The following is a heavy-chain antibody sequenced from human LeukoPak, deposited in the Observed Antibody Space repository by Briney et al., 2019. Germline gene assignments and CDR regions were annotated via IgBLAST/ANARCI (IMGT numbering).Heavy chain of an antibody. CDR3: AKDIEDGAAAGQNYFDY. Sequence: GGSLRLSCAASGFTFSSYGMHWVRQAPGKGLEWVSGISWNSGSIGYADSVKGRFTISRDNAKNSLYLQMNSLRAEDTALYYCAKDIEDGAAAGQNYFDYWGQGTLVTVSS. J-gene: IGHJ4*02. V-gene: IGHV3-9*01. CDR1: GFTFSSYG. CDR2: ISWNSGSI. D-gene: IGHD6-13*01.